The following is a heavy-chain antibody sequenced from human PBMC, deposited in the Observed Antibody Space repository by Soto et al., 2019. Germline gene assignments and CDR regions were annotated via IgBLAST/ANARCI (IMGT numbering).Heavy chain of an antibody. V-gene: IGHV4-59*01. CDR1: GGSISSYY. J-gene: IGHJ4*02. Sequence: SETLSLTCTVSGGSISSYYWSWIRQPPGKGLEWIGYIYYSGSTNYNPSLKSRVTISVDTSKNQFSLKLSSVTAADTAVYYCARAEQQLPPYFDYWGQGTLVTVSS. CDR2: IYYSGST. CDR3: ARAEQQLPPYFDY. D-gene: IGHD6-13*01.